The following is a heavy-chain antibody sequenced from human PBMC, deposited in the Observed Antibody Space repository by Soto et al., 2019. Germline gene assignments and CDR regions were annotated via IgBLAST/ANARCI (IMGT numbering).Heavy chain of an antibody. CDR2: ISGSGGST. D-gene: IGHD4-17*01. Sequence: TGGSLRLYCAASGFTFSSYAMSWVRQAPGKGLEWVSAISGSGGSTYYADSVKGRFTISRDNSKNTLYLQMNSLRAEDTAVYYCAKESLNGDYFDYWGQGTLVTVSS. CDR1: GFTFSSYA. J-gene: IGHJ4*02. CDR3: AKESLNGDYFDY. V-gene: IGHV3-23*01.